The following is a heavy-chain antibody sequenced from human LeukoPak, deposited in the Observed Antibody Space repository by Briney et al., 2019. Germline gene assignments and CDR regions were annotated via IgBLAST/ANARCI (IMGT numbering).Heavy chain of an antibody. V-gene: IGHV3-30*18. CDR2: ISYDGSNK. CDR1: GFTFSSYG. J-gene: IGHJ4*02. D-gene: IGHD3-10*01. CDR3: AKDHGSGSYYNVGYFDY. Sequence: GGSLRLSCAASGFTFSSYGMHWVRQAPGKGLEWVAVISYDGSNKYYADSVKGRFTISRDNSKNTLYLQMNSLRAEDTAVYYCAKDHGSGSYYNVGYFDYWGQGTLVTVPS.